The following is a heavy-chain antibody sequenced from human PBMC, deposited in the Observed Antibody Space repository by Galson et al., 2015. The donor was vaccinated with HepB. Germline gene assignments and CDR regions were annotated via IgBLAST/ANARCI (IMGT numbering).Heavy chain of an antibody. J-gene: IGHJ4*02. Sequence: DTLSLTCSVSHGSINNYYWSWIRQSPGHRLEWIGYIYYNGDTTYNPSLGYRVGMSVDTSVNQVSLWLTSVTAADTAVYYCARHPGRGSVGYAFDLWGQGTLVTVSA. CDR2: IYYNGDT. V-gene: IGHV4-59*08. CDR3: ARHPGRGSVGYAFDL. D-gene: IGHD5-12*01. CDR1: HGSINNYY.